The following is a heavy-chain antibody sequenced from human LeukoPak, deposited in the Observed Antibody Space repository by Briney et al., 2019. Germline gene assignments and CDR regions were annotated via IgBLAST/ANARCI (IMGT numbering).Heavy chain of an antibody. V-gene: IGHV1-8*03. CDR1: GYTFTSYD. D-gene: IGHD2-2*01. J-gene: IGHJ4*02. CDR3: ARDCSSTSCYGAFDY. CDR2: MNPNSGNR. Sequence: ASVKVSCKASGYTFTSYDINWVRQATGQGLEWMGWMNPNSGNRGYAQKFQGRATITSHTSISTAYMELSSLRSEDTAVYYCARDCSSTSCYGAFDYWGEGTLVTVST.